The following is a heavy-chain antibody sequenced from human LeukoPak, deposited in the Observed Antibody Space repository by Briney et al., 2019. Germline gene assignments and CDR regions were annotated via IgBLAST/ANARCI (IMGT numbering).Heavy chain of an antibody. J-gene: IGHJ4*02. V-gene: IGHV1-8*03. Sequence: ASVKVSCKASGYTFTSYDINWVRQATGQGLEWMGWMNPNSGNTGYAQKFQGRVTITRNTSISTAYMALSSLRSEDTAVYYCARHGYDFWSGYSVFDYWGQGTLVTVSS. CDR1: GYTFTSYD. CDR2: MNPNSGNT. D-gene: IGHD3-3*01. CDR3: ARHGYDFWSGYSVFDY.